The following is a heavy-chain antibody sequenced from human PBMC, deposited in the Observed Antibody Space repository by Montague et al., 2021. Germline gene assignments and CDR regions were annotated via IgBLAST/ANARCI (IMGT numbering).Heavy chain of an antibody. CDR2: INEDGSEK. CDR1: GIPFDYYW. CDR3: ARDRAAAGS. J-gene: IGHJ5*01. Sequence: SLRLSCAASGIPFDYYWMSWVRQAPGKGLEWVANINEDGSEKNYADSVRGRFSISRDNPKNSLYLQMNSLRVEDTAVYYCARDRAAAGSWGHGTLVIVSS. V-gene: IGHV3-7*01. D-gene: IGHD6-13*01.